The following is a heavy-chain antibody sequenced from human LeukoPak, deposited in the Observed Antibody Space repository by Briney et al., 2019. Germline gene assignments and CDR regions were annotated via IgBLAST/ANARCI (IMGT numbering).Heavy chain of an antibody. D-gene: IGHD3-10*01. J-gene: IGHJ4*02. CDR1: GFTSSNYA. CDR2: INNSGEYT. CDR3: ATSITMVRGVSDY. Sequence: GGSLRLSCAASGFTSSNYAMSWVRQAPGKGLEWVSVINNSGEYTNYADSVRGRFTLSTDNTKNTMYLQMSSLRAEDTAIYYCATSITMVRGVSDYWGQGTLVTVSS. V-gene: IGHV3-23*01.